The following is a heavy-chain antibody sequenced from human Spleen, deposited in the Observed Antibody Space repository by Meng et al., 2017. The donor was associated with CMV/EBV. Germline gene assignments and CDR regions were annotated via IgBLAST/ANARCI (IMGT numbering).Heavy chain of an antibody. CDR2: IFYSGNT. CDR3: ARSYDLWYMDV. D-gene: IGHD3-3*01. J-gene: IGHJ6*02. Sequence: SETLSLTCTVSGGSINNDDYYWGWIRQPPGKGLEWIGSIFYSGNTYYNPSLKSRVIISVDTSRNQFSLKLSSVTAADTAVYYCARSYDLWYMDVWGHGTTVTVSS. CDR1: GGSINNDDYY. V-gene: IGHV4-39*07.